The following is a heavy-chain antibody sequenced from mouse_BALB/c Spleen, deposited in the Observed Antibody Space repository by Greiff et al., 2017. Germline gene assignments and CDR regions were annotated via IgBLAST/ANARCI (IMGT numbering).Heavy chain of an antibody. CDR1: GFSLSRYS. V-gene: IGHV2-6-4*01. J-gene: IGHJ4*01. CDR2: IWGGGST. CDR3: ARSMLTTGAMDY. D-gene: IGHD2-2*01. Sequence: QVQLKESGPGLVAPSQSLSITCTVSGFSLSRYSVHWVRQPPGKGLEWLGMIWGGGSTDYNSALKSRLSISKDNSKSHVFLKMNSLQTDDTAMYYCARSMLTTGAMDYWGQGTSVTASP.